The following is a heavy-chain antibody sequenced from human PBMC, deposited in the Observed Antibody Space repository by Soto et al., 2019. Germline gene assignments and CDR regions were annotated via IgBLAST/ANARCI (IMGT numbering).Heavy chain of an antibody. CDR1: GFTFSSYW. V-gene: IGHV3-7*03. Sequence: EVQLVESGGGLVQPGGSLRLSCAASGFTFSSYWMSWVRQAPGKGLEWVANIKQDGSEKYYVDSVKGRFTISRDNAKNSLYLPMTSLRAEDTAVFYCVRGGRLGGYWGQGTLVTVSS. CDR2: IKQDGSEK. J-gene: IGHJ4*02. D-gene: IGHD3-16*01. CDR3: VRGGRLGGY.